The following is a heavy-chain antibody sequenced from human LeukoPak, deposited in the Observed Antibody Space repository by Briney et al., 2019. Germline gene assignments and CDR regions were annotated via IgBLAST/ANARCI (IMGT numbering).Heavy chain of an antibody. J-gene: IGHJ4*02. D-gene: IGHD4-17*01. CDR2: LYYSGST. CDR3: ARGRTLRGGDDY. CDR1: GGSTSNYY. V-gene: IGHV4-59*01. Sequence: TSETLSLTCTVSGGSTSNYYWNWARQPPGKGLEWIGYLYYSGSTSYNPSLKSRVTISIDTSKNQVSLNLTSVTAADTAVYYCARGRTLRGGDDYWGQGTLVTVSS.